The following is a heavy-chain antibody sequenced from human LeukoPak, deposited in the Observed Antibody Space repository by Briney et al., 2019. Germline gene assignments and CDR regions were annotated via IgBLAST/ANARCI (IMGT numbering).Heavy chain of an antibody. V-gene: IGHV1-69*13. CDR1: GGTFSSYA. CDR2: IIPIFGTA. Sequence: SVKVSCKASGGTFSSYAISWVRQAPGQGLEWMGGIIPIFGTANYAQKFQGRVTITADESTSTAYMELTSLRSEDTAVYYCARPAKPMTTIFIYFDYWGQGTLVTVSS. D-gene: IGHD5-24*01. J-gene: IGHJ4*02. CDR3: ARPAKPMTTIFIYFDY.